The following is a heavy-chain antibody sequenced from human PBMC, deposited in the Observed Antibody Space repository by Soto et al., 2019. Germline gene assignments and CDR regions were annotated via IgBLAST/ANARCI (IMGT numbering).Heavy chain of an antibody. Sequence: SETLSLTCTVSGGSISSSSYYWGWIRQPPGKGLEWIGYIYYSGSTNYNPSLKSRVTISVDTSKNQFSLKLSSVTAADTAVYYCARHGGYCSGGSCQTEAFDIWGQGTMVTVSS. CDR3: ARHGGYCSGGSCQTEAFDI. CDR1: GGSISSSSYY. CDR2: IYYSGST. J-gene: IGHJ3*02. V-gene: IGHV4-61*05. D-gene: IGHD2-15*01.